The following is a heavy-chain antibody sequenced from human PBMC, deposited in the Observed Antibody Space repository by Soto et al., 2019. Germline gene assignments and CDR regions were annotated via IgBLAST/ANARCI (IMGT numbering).Heavy chain of an antibody. D-gene: IGHD3-22*01. CDR3: ARGSSGYGSDVFGI. V-gene: IGHV1-18*01. CDR1: GYTFTSYG. Sequence: ASVKVSCKASGYTFTSYGISWVRQAPGQGLEWMGWISAYNGNTNYAQKLQGRVTMTTDTSTSTAYMELRSLRSDDTAVYYCARGSSGYGSDVFGIWGQGTMVTVSS. CDR2: ISAYNGNT. J-gene: IGHJ3*02.